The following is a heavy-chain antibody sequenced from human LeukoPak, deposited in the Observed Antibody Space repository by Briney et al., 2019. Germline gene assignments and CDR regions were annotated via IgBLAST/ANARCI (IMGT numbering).Heavy chain of an antibody. CDR1: GGSISSGDYY. J-gene: IGHJ6*04. V-gene: IGHV4-30-4*01. CDR3: ARDRITMVRGVMPHGMDV. Sequence: PSETLSLTCTVSGGSISSGDYYWSWIRQPPGTGLEWIGYIYYSGSTYYNPSLKSRVTISVDTSKSQFSLKLSSVTAADTAVYYCARDRITMVRGVMPHGMDVWGKGTTVTVSS. CDR2: IYYSGST. D-gene: IGHD3-10*01.